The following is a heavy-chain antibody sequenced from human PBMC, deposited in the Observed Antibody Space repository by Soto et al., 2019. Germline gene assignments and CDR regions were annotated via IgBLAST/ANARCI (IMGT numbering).Heavy chain of an antibody. CDR2: ISGSGGST. J-gene: IGHJ6*03. V-gene: IGHV3-23*01. CDR1: GFTFSSYA. Sequence: PGGSLRLSCAASGFTFSSYAMSWVRQAPGKGLEWVSAISGSGGSTYYADSVKGRFTISRDNSKNTLYLQMNSLRAEDTAVYYCAKAGPLDGYCSGGSCYSNGHYYYYMDVWGKGTTVTVSS. D-gene: IGHD2-15*01. CDR3: AKAGPLDGYCSGGSCYSNGHYYYYMDV.